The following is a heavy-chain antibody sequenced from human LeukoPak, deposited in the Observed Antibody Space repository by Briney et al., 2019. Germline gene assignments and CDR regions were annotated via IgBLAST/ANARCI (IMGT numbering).Heavy chain of an antibody. D-gene: IGHD3-22*01. Sequence: SVKVSCKASGGTFSSYAISWVRQAPGQGLEWMGGIIPILGIANYAQKFQGRVTITADKSTSTAYMELSSLRSEDTAVYYCARDRDSSSYYDSSGYDYWGQGTLVTVSS. J-gene: IGHJ4*02. CDR1: GGTFSSYA. V-gene: IGHV1-69*10. CDR2: IIPILGIA. CDR3: ARDRDSSSYYDSSGYDY.